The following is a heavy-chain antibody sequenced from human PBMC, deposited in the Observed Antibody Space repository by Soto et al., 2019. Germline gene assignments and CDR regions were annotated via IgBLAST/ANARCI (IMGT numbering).Heavy chain of an antibody. J-gene: IGHJ4*02. D-gene: IGHD2-15*01. CDR1: GFTFSNYG. Sequence: GGSLRLSCAASGFTFSNYGMQWVRQAPGKGLEWVAVISYDGSNKFYGDSVKGRFTISRDNSKNTLYLEVNSLRAEDTAVYYCAKGGYCSGVTCGPTDYWGQGTLVTVSS. CDR3: AKGGYCSGVTCGPTDY. V-gene: IGHV3-30*18. CDR2: ISYDGSNK.